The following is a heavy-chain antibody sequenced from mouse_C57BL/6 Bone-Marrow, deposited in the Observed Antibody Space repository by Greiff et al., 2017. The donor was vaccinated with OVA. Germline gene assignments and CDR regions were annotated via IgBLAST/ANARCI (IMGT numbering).Heavy chain of an antibody. CDR3: TRGIYYGYDDYYAMDY. D-gene: IGHD2-2*01. J-gene: IGHJ4*01. CDR2: IDPNSGGT. Sequence: QVQLQQPGAELVKPGASVKLSCKASGYTFTSYWMHWVKQRPGRGLEWIGRIDPNSGGTKYNEKFKSKATLTVDKPSSTAYMELRSLTSEDSAVYYCTRGIYYGYDDYYAMDYWGQGTSVTVSS. CDR1: GYTFTSYW. V-gene: IGHV1-62-3*01.